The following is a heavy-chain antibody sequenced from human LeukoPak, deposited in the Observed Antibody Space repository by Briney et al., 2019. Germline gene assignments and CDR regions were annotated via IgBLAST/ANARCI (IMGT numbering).Heavy chain of an antibody. CDR1: GYTFTSYG. Sequence: ASAKVSCKASGYTFTSYGISWVRQAAGQGREWLGWISAYNGNTKYAQKLQGRVTMTTDTSSSTGYMDLRSLRSYGLAVYYCSTLPNPGFGELLPVDYWGQGTLVTVSS. D-gene: IGHD3-10*01. J-gene: IGHJ4*02. V-gene: IGHV1-18*03. CDR3: STLPNPGFGELLPVDY. CDR2: ISAYNGNT.